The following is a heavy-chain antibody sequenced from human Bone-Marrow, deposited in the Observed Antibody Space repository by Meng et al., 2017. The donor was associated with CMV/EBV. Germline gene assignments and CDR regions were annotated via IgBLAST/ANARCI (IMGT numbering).Heavy chain of an antibody. CDR1: GGTFSSYT. D-gene: IGHD6-6*01. J-gene: IGHJ6*02. CDR3: ARAAKSIAARPSYYYGMDV. V-gene: IGHV1-69*02. Sequence: SVKVSCKASGGTFSSYTISWVRQAPGQGLEWMGRIIPILGIANYAQKFQGRVTITADKSTSTAYMELSSLRSEDTAVYYCARAAKSIAARPSYYYGMDVWGQGTTVTVPS. CDR2: IIPILGIA.